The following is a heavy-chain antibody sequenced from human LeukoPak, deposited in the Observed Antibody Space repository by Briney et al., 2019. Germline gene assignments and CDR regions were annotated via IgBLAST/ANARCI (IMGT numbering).Heavy chain of an antibody. Sequence: GGSLRLSCAASGFTFSSYSMNWVRQAPGKGLEWVSSISTSSRYISYADSVRGRFTISRDNAKNSLYLQMNSLRAEDTAVYYCARDPHYHFWTGYYDYWGQGTLVTVSS. V-gene: IGHV3-21*01. J-gene: IGHJ4*02. CDR2: ISTSSRYI. CDR1: GFTFSSYS. D-gene: IGHD3-3*01. CDR3: ARDPHYHFWTGYYDY.